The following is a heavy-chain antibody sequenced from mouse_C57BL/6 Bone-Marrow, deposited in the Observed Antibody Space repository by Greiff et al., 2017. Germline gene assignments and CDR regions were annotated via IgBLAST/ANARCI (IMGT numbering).Heavy chain of an antibody. D-gene: IGHD1-1*01. Sequence: EADGIDFSRYWMSWVRRAPGKGLEWIGEINPDSSTINYAPSLKDKFIISRDNAKNTLYLQMSKVRSEDTALYFCARRGYYGNYAMDYWGQGTSVTVSS. CDR3: ARRGYYGNYAMDY. CDR1: GIDFSRYW. J-gene: IGHJ4*01. V-gene: IGHV4-1*01. CDR2: INPDSSTI.